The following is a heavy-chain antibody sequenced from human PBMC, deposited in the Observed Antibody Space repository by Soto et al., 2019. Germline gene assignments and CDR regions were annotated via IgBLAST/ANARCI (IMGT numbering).Heavy chain of an antibody. V-gene: IGHV3-21*01. D-gene: IGHD2-8*02. CDR1: GFSFSDSA. CDR2: ISSSSRDI. CDR3: ARGYWGGDGIDV. Sequence: GGSLRLSCAASGFSFSDSAMTWVRQAPGKGLEWVASISSSSRDIFYADSVKARFTISRDNANSSVDLQMNSLRVGDTAIYYCARGYWGGDGIDVWGQGTTVTVSS. J-gene: IGHJ6*02.